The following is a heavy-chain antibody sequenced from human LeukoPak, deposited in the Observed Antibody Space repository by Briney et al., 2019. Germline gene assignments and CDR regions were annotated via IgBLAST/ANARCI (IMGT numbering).Heavy chain of an antibody. CDR3: ARAPKPRHYDSSGYWSH. Sequence: ASVKVYCKASGYTFTIYYMHWVRPAPGQGLEWMGLINPSGGSTAYAQKFQGRVTMTRDTSTSTVYMELSSLRSEDTAVYYCARAPKPRHYDSSGYWSHWGQGTLVTVSS. D-gene: IGHD3-22*01. CDR1: GYTFTIYY. CDR2: INPSGGST. V-gene: IGHV1-46*01. J-gene: IGHJ4*02.